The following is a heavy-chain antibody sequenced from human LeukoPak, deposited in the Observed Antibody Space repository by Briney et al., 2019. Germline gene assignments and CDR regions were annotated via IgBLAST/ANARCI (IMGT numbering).Heavy chain of an antibody. CDR3: ASPIAAAGTPFDY. J-gene: IGHJ4*02. D-gene: IGHD6-13*01. CDR1: GGTFSSHA. Sequence: GSSVKVSCKASGGTFSSHAISWVRQAPGQGLEWMGRIIPILGIANYAQKFQGRVTITADKSTSTAYMELSSLRSEDTAVYYCASPIAAAGTPFDYWGQGTLVTVSS. CDR2: IIPILGIA. V-gene: IGHV1-69*04.